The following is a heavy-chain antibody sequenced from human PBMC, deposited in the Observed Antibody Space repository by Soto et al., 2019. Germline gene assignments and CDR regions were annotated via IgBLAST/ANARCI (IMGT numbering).Heavy chain of an antibody. J-gene: IGHJ4*02. CDR2: ISSGSSFI. CDR3: TRVLLGGYYGSDFDF. V-gene: IGHV3-21*01. CDR1: GFRFISYG. Sequence: GSLRLSCTASGFRFISYGINLVRHSPLKWLEWVSSISSGSSFIYYADSVKGRFTISRDNAKNSLYLQMNSLRADDTAIYYCTRVLLGGYYGSDFDFWGQGTQVTVSS. D-gene: IGHD1-26*01.